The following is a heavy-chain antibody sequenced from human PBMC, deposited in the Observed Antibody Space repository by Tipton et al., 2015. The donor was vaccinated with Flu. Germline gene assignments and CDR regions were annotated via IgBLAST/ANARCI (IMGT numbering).Heavy chain of an antibody. CDR1: GFTFSSYS. D-gene: IGHD3/OR15-3a*01. V-gene: IGHV3-21*01. CDR2: ISSSSSYI. CDR3: ARDKVIFPAPTRGYYFDY. J-gene: IGHJ4*02. Sequence: SLRLSCAASGFTFSSYSMNWVRQAPGKGLEWVSSISSSSSYIYYADSVKGRFTISRDNAKNSLYLQMNSLRAEDTAVYYCARDKVIFPAPTRGYYFDYWGQGTLVTVSS.